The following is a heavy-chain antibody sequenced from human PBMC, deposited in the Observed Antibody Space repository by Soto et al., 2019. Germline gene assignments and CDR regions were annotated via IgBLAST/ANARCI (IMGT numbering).Heavy chain of an antibody. J-gene: IGHJ4*02. CDR2: IRSKANSYAT. Sequence: WGSLRLSCAASGFTFSGSAMHWVRQASGKGLEWVGRIRSKANSYATAYAASVKGRFTISRDDSKNTAYLQMNSLKTEDTAVYYCTRQRGLTGRPEGDYWGQGTLVTVSS. CDR1: GFTFSGSA. V-gene: IGHV3-73*01. D-gene: IGHD7-27*01. CDR3: TRQRGLTGRPEGDY.